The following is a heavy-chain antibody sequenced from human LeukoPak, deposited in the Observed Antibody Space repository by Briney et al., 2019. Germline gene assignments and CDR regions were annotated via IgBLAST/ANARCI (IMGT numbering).Heavy chain of an antibody. D-gene: IGHD6-13*01. Sequence: GGSLRLSCAASGFTFSSYEMNWVRQAPGKGLEWVSYISSSGSTIYYADSVKGRFTISRDNAKNSLYLQMNSLRAEDTAVYYCARGAGSSWIRSPRYFDYWGQGTLVTVSP. J-gene: IGHJ4*02. CDR1: GFTFSSYE. V-gene: IGHV3-48*03. CDR3: ARGAGSSWIRSPRYFDY. CDR2: ISSSGSTI.